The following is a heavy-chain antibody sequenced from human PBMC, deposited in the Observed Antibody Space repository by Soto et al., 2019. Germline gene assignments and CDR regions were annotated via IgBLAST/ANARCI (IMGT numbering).Heavy chain of an antibody. Sequence: SETLSLTCAVSGYSISSGDYWGWILQPPGKGLEWIGSIYHSGSTYYNPSLKSRVTISVDTSKNQFSLKLSSVTAADTAVYYCAKDSSSWSNWFDPRGQGTLV. CDR2: IYHSGST. V-gene: IGHV4-38-2*02. CDR3: AKDSSSWSNWFDP. J-gene: IGHJ5*01. D-gene: IGHD6-13*01. CDR1: GYSISSGDY.